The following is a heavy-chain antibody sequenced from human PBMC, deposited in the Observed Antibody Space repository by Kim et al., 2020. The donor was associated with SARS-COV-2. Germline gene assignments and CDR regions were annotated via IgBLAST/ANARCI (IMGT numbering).Heavy chain of an antibody. V-gene: IGHV4-34*01. Sequence: SETLSLTCAVYGGSFSGYYWSWIRQPPGKGLEWIGEINHSGSTNYNPSLKSRVTISVDTSKNQFSLKLSSVTAADTAVYYCARDSIGSGSYYTAAYDYWGQGTLVTVSS. CDR1: GGSFSGYY. J-gene: IGHJ4*02. CDR3: ARDSIGSGSYYTAAYDY. CDR2: INHSGST. D-gene: IGHD3-10*01.